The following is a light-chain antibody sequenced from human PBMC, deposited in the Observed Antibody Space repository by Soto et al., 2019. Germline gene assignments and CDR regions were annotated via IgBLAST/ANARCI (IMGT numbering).Light chain of an antibody. V-gene: IGKV1-17*03. J-gene: IGKJ2*01. Sequence: DIRMTQSPSAISASLGDRVTITCRASQGVSISLAWFQQQPGKVPQRLIYAASSLQSGVPSRFSGSGSGIEFTLTISSLQPEDSSTYSCLQHNSYPHTFGQGTKVEI. CDR1: QGVSIS. CDR3: LQHNSYPHT. CDR2: AAS.